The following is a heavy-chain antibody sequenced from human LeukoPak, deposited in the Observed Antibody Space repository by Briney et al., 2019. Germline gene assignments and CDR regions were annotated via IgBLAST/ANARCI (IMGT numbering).Heavy chain of an antibody. J-gene: IGHJ6*03. D-gene: IGHD1-14*01. V-gene: IGHV1-18*01. Sequence: EASVKASCKASGYTFTSYGISWVRQAPGQGLEWMGWISAYSGNTNYAQKLQGRVTMTTDTSTSTAYMELRSLRSDDTAVYYCARARGLPVYALARYYYYYMDVWGKGTTVTISS. CDR3: ARARGLPVYALARYYYYYMDV. CDR1: GYTFTSYG. CDR2: ISAYSGNT.